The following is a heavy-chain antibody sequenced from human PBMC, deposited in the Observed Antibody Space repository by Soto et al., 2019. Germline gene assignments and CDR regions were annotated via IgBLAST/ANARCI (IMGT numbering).Heavy chain of an antibody. Sequence: EVQLVESGGGLVQPGGSLRLSCAASGFTVSSNYMSWVRQAPGQGLEWVSVIYSGGSTYYADSVKGRFTISRDNSKNTLYLQMNSLRAEDTAVYYCATRALGYCSGGSCRRFDYWGQGTLVTVSS. CDR1: GFTVSSNY. J-gene: IGHJ4*02. CDR3: ATRALGYCSGGSCRRFDY. D-gene: IGHD2-15*01. CDR2: IYSGGST. V-gene: IGHV3-66*04.